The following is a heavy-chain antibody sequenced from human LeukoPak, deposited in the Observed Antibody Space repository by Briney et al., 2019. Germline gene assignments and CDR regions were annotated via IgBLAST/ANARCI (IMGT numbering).Heavy chain of an antibody. Sequence: SETLSLTCTVSGGSITNTNYYWGWLRQPPGRGLEWIGSILYTGNAYYNSSLKSRATISVDTSKNQFSLTLISVTAADTALYFCAKPRRTAVVTSDYDFWGQGTLVTVSS. D-gene: IGHD4-23*01. CDR2: ILYTGNA. CDR3: AKPRRTAVVTSDYDF. J-gene: IGHJ4*02. V-gene: IGHV4-39*01. CDR1: GGSITNTNYY.